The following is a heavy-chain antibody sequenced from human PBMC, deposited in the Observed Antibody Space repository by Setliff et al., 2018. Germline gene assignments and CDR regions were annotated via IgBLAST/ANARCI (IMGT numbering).Heavy chain of an antibody. V-gene: IGHV1-18*01. Sequence: GASVKVSCKASGYTFTSYGISWVRQAPGQGLEWMRWISAYNGNTNYAQKLQGRVTMTTDTSTSTAYMELRSLRSDDTAVYYCARRVYYYGSGSGSGMDVWGQGTTVTVSS. J-gene: IGHJ6*02. CDR3: ARRVYYYGSGSGSGMDV. CDR2: ISAYNGNT. D-gene: IGHD3-10*01. CDR1: GYTFTSYG.